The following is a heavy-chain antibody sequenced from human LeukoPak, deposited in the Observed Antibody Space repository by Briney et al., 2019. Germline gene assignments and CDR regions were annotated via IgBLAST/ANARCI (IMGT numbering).Heavy chain of an antibody. CDR2: IKQDESEK. D-gene: IGHD6-13*01. Sequence: GGSLRLSCEASGFSFSSYWMSWVRQAPGKGPEWVANIKQDESEKYSVDSVKGRFTISRDNAKNSLYLQMNSLRAEDTAVYYCASPYSSRWYELCYWGQGTLVTVSS. J-gene: IGHJ4*02. CDR1: GFSFSSYW. V-gene: IGHV3-7*01. CDR3: ASPYSSRWYELCY.